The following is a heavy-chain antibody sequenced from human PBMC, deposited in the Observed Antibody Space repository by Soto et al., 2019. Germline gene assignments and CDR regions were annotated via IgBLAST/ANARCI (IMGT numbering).Heavy chain of an antibody. Sequence: SVKVSCKASGGTLSSYAISWVRQAPGQGLEWMGGIIPIFGTANYAQKFQGRVTITADESTSTAYMELSSLRSEDTAVYYCARGGLVVVAATQNYYYYYGMDVWGQGTTVTVSS. CDR3: ARGGLVVVAATQNYYYYYGMDV. CDR1: GGTLSSYA. D-gene: IGHD2-15*01. CDR2: IIPIFGTA. J-gene: IGHJ6*02. V-gene: IGHV1-69*13.